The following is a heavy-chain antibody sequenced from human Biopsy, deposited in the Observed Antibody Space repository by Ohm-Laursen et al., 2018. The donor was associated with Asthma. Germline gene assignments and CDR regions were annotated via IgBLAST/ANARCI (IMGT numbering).Heavy chain of an antibody. CDR1: GFVFSQCG. J-gene: IGHJ3*02. CDR2: ISSDGHNK. D-gene: IGHD4-23*01. Sequence: SLRLSCSASGFVFSQCGMHWVRQAPGKGLEWVALISSDGHNKYYKDSVKGRFTISRDNSKLRLYLEINSLRVEDSAVYYCARESGQDSGGTGAFDRWGQGIRVAVSS. V-gene: IGHV3-30*03. CDR3: ARESGQDSGGTGAFDR.